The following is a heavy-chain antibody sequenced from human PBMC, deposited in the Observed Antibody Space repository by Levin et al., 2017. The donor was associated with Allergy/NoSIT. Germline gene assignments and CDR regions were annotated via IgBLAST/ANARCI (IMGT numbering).Heavy chain of an antibody. CDR3: AKVRTNYYDSSGYREFDY. Sequence: GGSLRLSCAASGFTFSSYAMSWVRQAPGKGLEWVSAISGSGGSTYYADSVKGRFTISRDNSKNTLYLQMNSLRAEDTAVYYCAKVRTNYYDSSGYREFDYWGQGTLVTVSS. J-gene: IGHJ4*02. CDR1: GFTFSSYA. D-gene: IGHD3-22*01. CDR2: ISGSGGST. V-gene: IGHV3-23*01.